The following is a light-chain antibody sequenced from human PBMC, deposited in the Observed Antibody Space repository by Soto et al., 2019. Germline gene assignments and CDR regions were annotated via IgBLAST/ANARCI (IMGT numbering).Light chain of an antibody. J-gene: IGKJ1*01. V-gene: IGKV2-28*01. CDR2: LGS. CDR3: MQPLQAPWT. CDR1: QGLLHTNGYNY. Sequence: DVVLTQSPLSLPVTPGEPASISCRSSQGLLHTNGYNYLDWYLQKPGQSPQLLIYLGSNRASGVPDRFSGSGSGTDFTLKISRMEAEDVGVYYCMQPLQAPWTFGQGTKVEV.